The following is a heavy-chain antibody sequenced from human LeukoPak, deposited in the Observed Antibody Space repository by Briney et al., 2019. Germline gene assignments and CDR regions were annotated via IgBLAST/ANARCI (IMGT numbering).Heavy chain of an antibody. Sequence: SETLSLTCTVSGGSISSGSYYWSWIRQPAGKGLEWIGRIYTSGSTNYNPSLKSRVTISVDTSKNQFSLKLSSVTAADTAVYYCAGVIPGGSSGFWFDPWGQGTLVTVSS. CDR3: AGVIPGGSSGFWFDP. CDR1: GGSISSGSYY. V-gene: IGHV4-61*02. D-gene: IGHD1-26*01. J-gene: IGHJ5*02. CDR2: IYTSGST.